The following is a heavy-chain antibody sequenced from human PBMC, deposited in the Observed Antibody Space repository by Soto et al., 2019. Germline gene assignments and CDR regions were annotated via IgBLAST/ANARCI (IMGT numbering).Heavy chain of an antibody. J-gene: IGHJ5*02. Sequence: EVHLVESGGGLVQAGGSPRLSCEVSGFTFRSYEMHWVRQAPGKGLEWLSYISSSSDFIYYSESVKGRFTISRDNANNSLYLQMNSLRAADTAIYYCARGANGIDRLDHWGQGAPVTVSS. CDR1: GFTFRSYE. D-gene: IGHD5-12*01. CDR2: ISSSSDFI. CDR3: ARGANGIDRLDH. V-gene: IGHV3-48*03.